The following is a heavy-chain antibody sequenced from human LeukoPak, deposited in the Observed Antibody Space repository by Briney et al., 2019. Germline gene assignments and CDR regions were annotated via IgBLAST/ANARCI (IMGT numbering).Heavy chain of an antibody. Sequence: PGGSLRLSCAASGFTFSNYAMSWVRHAPGKGLEGVSVISTTGGSTDNAVYVKGRFTISRDNSKSTLYLKMNSLRAEDTAVYYCAKKDCSTTSCYKAFDSWGQGTLVTVSS. D-gene: IGHD2-2*02. CDR1: GFTFSNYA. J-gene: IGHJ4*02. V-gene: IGHV3-23*01. CDR3: AKKDCSTTSCYKAFDS. CDR2: ISTTGGST.